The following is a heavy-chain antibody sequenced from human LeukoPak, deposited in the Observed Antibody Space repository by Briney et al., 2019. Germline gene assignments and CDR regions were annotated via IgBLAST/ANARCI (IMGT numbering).Heavy chain of an antibody. V-gene: IGHV3-30*02. J-gene: IGHJ3*02. D-gene: IGHD3-10*01. CDR2: IRHDESNK. CDR3: AKNRYYGSGNYAFDI. Sequence: GGSLRLSCATSGFVFSKNGMHWVRQAPGKGLEWVAFIRHDESNKYYADSVKGRFTISRDNSKNTLYLQMNSLRAEDTAVYYCAKNRYYGSGNYAFDIWGQGTMVTVSS. CDR1: GFVFSKNG.